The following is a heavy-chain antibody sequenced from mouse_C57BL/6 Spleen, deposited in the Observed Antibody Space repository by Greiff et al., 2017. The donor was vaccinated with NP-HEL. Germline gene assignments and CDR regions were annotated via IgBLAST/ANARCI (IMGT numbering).Heavy chain of an antibody. CDR2: IWSGGST. J-gene: IGHJ1*03. CDR3: ARIEDV. Sequence: VQLKESGPGLVQPSQSLSITCTVSGFSLTSYGVHWVRQSPGKGLEWLGVIWSGGSTDYNAAFISRLSISKDNSKSQVFFKMNSLQADDTAIYYCARIEDVWGTGTTVTVSS. CDR1: GFSLTSYG. V-gene: IGHV2-2*01.